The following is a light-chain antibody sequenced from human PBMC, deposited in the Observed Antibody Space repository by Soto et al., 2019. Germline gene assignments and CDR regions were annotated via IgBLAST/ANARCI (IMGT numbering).Light chain of an antibody. CDR3: HQYDNLPYT. CDR2: DAS. J-gene: IGKJ2*01. V-gene: IGKV1-33*01. Sequence: DIQMTQSPSSLSASVGDRVTITCQASQDISNYLNWYQQEPGKAPKLLIYDASNLATGVPSRFSGSGSGTDFTFTISSLQPEDIATYYCHQYDNLPYTFGQGTKMES. CDR1: QDISNY.